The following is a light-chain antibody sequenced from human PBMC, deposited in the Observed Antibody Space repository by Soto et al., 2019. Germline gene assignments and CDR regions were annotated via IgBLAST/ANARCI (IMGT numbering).Light chain of an antibody. Sequence: EIGLTQSPATLSLSPGERATLSCRASQSVSSYLAWYQQKPGQAPRLLIYDASNRATGIPARFSGSGSGTEFTLTISSLQSEDFAIYYCQQFNKWPRTFGQGTKVDIK. CDR2: DAS. J-gene: IGKJ1*01. CDR1: QSVSSY. V-gene: IGKV3-11*01. CDR3: QQFNKWPRT.